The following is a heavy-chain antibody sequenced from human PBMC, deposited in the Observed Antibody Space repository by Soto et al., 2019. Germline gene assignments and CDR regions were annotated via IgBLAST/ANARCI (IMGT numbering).Heavy chain of an antibody. J-gene: IGHJ4*02. CDR1: GGSISSGGYY. D-gene: IGHD3-22*01. CDR2: IYYSGST. Sequence: SETLSLTCTVSGGSISSGGYYWSWIRQHPGKGLEWIGYIYYSGSTYYNPSLKSRVIISVDTSKNQFSLKLSSVTAADTAVYYCARAYYYDSSGYDYWGQGPLVTVSS. V-gene: IGHV4-31*03. CDR3: ARAYYYDSSGYDY.